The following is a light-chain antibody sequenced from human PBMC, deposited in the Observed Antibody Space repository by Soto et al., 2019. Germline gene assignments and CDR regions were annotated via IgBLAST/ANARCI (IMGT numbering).Light chain of an antibody. CDR1: QSISSY. J-gene: IGKJ1*01. V-gene: IGKV1-5*01. CDR3: QHYNTYSEA. Sequence: GYVGAIVTITCRASQSISSYLPWYQQKPGKAPKLLMYDASSLKSGVPSRFSGSGSGTEFTLTISSLQPDDFATYYCQHYNTYSEAIGEGTKVDIK. CDR2: DAS.